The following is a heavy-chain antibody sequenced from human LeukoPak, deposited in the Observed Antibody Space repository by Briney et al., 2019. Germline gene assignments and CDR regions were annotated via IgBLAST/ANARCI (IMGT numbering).Heavy chain of an antibody. CDR3: ARSGGPVGATSNWFDP. CDR2: IDPSDSYT. CDR1: GYSFTSYW. V-gene: IGHV5-10-1*04. Sequence: GESLKISCKGSGYSFTSYWISWVRQMPGKGLEWMGRIDPSDSYTNYSPSFQGQVTISADKSISTAYLQWSSLKASDTAMYYCARSGGPVGATSNWFDPWGQGTLVTVSS. J-gene: IGHJ5*02. D-gene: IGHD1-26*01.